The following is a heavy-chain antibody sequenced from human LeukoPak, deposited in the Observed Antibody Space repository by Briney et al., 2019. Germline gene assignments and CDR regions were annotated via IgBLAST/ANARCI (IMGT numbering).Heavy chain of an antibody. CDR1: GLTFSNYG. V-gene: IGHV3-7*01. D-gene: IGHD3-10*01. Sequence: KTGGSLRLSCAAAGLTFSNYGMHWVRQAPGKGLEWVANIKQDGSEKYYVDSVKGRFTISRDNAKNSLYLQMNSLRAEDTAVYYCARDSGYGSGKYFQHWGQGTLVTVSS. CDR3: ARDSGYGSGKYFQH. J-gene: IGHJ1*01. CDR2: IKQDGSEK.